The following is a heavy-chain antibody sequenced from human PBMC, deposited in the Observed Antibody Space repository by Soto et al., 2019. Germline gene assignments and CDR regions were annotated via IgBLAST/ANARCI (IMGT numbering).Heavy chain of an antibody. V-gene: IGHV4-39*01. CDR2: IYYSGST. CDR3: ARHGEYQGSSSWYWYNWFDP. D-gene: IGHD6-13*01. Sequence: SETLSLTCTFSGGSISSSSYYLGWIRQPPGKGLEWIGSIYYSGSTYYNPSLKSRVTISVDTSKNQFSLKLSSVTAADTAVYYCARHGEYQGSSSWYWYNWFDPWGQGTLVTVSS. CDR1: GGSISSSSYY. J-gene: IGHJ5*02.